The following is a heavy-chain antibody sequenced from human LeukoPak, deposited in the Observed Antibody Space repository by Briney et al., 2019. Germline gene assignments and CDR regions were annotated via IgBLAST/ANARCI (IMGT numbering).Heavy chain of an antibody. V-gene: IGHV3-9*03. CDR3: ARGSHRRYSSSWYAL. D-gene: IGHD6-13*01. Sequence: GGSLRLSCAASGFTFDDFAMPWARNAPGKGLEWVSGISWNTDTINNVHSVKGRPTHSRDNSNNTPYTQMGSLTTEDMAVYYCARGSHRRYSSSWYALWGQGTLVTVSS. CDR1: GFTFDDFA. J-gene: IGHJ5*02. CDR2: ISWNTDTI.